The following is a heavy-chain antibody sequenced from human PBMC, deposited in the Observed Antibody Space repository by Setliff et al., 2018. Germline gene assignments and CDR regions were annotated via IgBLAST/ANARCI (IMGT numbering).Heavy chain of an antibody. CDR2: IDPRGSPV. CDR3: TRSRGTTVYDY. Sequence: LSLTCTVSGGSISSGSYYWSWIRQTPRKGLEWISHIDPRGSPVDYVDSVKGRFTISRDNTKNLVYLQMDSLRADDTAVYYCTRSRGTTVYDYWGQGTLVTVSS. J-gene: IGHJ4*02. V-gene: IGHV3-11*01. CDR1: GGSISSGSYY. D-gene: IGHD1-7*01.